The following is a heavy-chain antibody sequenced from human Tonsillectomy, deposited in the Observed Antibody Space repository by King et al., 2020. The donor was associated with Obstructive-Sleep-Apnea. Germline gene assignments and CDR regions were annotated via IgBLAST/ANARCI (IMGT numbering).Heavy chain of an antibody. CDR1: GFIFDDYA. Sequence: VQLVESGGGLVQPGRSLRLSCAASGFIFDDYAMHWVQQAPGKGLEWVSGISWNSGSIGYADSVRGRFTISRDNAKNSLYLQMNSLRAEDTALYYCAKDNGAYSAYGRDWGQGTLVTVSS. CDR3: AKDNGAYSAYGRD. CDR2: ISWNSGSI. V-gene: IGHV3-9*01. J-gene: IGHJ4*02. D-gene: IGHD5-12*01.